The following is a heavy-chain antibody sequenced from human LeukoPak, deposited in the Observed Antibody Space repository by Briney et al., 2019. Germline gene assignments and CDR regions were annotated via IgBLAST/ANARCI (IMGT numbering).Heavy chain of an antibody. V-gene: IGHV4-59*11. J-gene: IGHJ6*03. Sequence: SETLSLTCTVSGGSISSHYWSWIRQPPGRGLEWIGYIYYSGSTNYNPSLKSRVTISVDTSKNQFSLKLSSVTAADTAVYYCARVGDYYGSGSYYGYYYMDVWGKGTTVTVSS. CDR3: ARVGDYYGSGSYYGYYYMDV. CDR1: GGSISSHY. D-gene: IGHD3-10*01. CDR2: IYYSGST.